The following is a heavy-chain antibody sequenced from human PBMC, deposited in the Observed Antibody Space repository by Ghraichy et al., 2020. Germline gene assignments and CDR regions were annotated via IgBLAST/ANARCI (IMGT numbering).Heavy chain of an antibody. J-gene: IGHJ4*02. V-gene: IGHV3-21*01. Sequence: GESLNISCAASGFTFSSYSMNWVRRAPGKGLEWVSSISGSSSYIYYADSVKGRFTISRDNAKNSLYLQMNSLRAEDTAVYYCARGYSGGSYSFDYWGQGTLVTVSS. CDR3: ARGYSGGSYSFDY. D-gene: IGHD1-26*01. CDR1: GFTFSSYS. CDR2: ISGSSSYI.